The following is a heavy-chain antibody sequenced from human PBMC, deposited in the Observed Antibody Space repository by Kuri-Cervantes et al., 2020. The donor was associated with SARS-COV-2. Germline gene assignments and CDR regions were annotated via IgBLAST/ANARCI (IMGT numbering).Heavy chain of an antibody. CDR1: GFTFSNAW. J-gene: IGHJ4*02. D-gene: IGHD7-27*01. Sequence: GESLKISCAASGFTFSNAWMSWVRQAPGKGLEWVGRIKSKTDGGTTDYAAPVKGRFTISRDDSKNTLYLQMNSLRAEDTAVYYCAREDNWGFDYWGQGTLVTVSS. CDR3: AREDNWGFDY. CDR2: IKSKTDGGTT. V-gene: IGHV3-15*01.